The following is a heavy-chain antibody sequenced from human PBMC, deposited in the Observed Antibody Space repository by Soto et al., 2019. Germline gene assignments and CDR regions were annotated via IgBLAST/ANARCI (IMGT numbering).Heavy chain of an antibody. Sequence: SETLSLTCTVSGGSISSSSYYWGWIRQPPGKGLEWIGSIYYSGSTYYNPSLKSRVTISVDTSKNQFSLKLSSVTAADTAVYYCARDGSQGVLWFGESNWFDPWGQGTLVTVS. CDR1: GGSISSSSYY. D-gene: IGHD3-10*01. CDR2: IYYSGST. V-gene: IGHV4-39*01. CDR3: ARDGSQGVLWFGESNWFDP. J-gene: IGHJ5*02.